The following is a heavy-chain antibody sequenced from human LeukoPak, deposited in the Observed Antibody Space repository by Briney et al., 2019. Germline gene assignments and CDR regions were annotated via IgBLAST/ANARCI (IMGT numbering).Heavy chain of an antibody. CDR1: GGSISSYY. Sequence: SETLSLTCTVSGGSISSYYWRWIRQPPKEGLEWIGYMYYSGSTNYNPSLKSRVTISLDTSKNQFSLRLSSVTAAATAVYPCARAGILDARSSSPYYYYYYMDVWGKGTTLTVSS. CDR3: ARAGILDARSSSPYYYYYYMDV. CDR2: MYYSGST. V-gene: IGHV4-59*01. J-gene: IGHJ6*03. D-gene: IGHD6-6*01.